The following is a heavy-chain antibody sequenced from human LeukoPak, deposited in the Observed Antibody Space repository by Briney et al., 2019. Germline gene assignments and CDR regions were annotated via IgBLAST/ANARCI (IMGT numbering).Heavy chain of an antibody. V-gene: IGHV3-30*02. D-gene: IGHD3-16*01. CDR3: AKELLFGFPEPAFDI. J-gene: IGHJ3*02. CDR1: GFTVSSNY. Sequence: GGSLRLSCAASGFTVSSNYMSWVRQAPGKGLEWVAVIWYGGSNKYYADSVKGRFTISRDNSKNTLYLQMNSLRAEDTAVYYCAKELLFGFPEPAFDIWGQGTMVTVSS. CDR2: IWYGGSNK.